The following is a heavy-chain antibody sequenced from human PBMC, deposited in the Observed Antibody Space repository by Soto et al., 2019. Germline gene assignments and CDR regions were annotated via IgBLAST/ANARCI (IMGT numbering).Heavy chain of an antibody. J-gene: IGHJ4*02. V-gene: IGHV3-64*02. Sequence: PGGSLRLSCAASGFTFSTYTMHWVRQAPGKGLQYVSAISGDATIRYYTDSLEGRFTVSRDNSKNTLYLQMGSLRAEDMAVYYCARDSDNYSLDYWGQGTLVTVPQ. CDR2: ISGDATIR. CDR1: GFTFSTYT. D-gene: IGHD3-10*01. CDR3: ARDSDNYSLDY.